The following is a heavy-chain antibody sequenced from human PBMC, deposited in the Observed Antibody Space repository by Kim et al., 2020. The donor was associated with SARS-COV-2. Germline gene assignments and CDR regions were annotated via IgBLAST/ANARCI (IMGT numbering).Heavy chain of an antibody. CDR3: AKVHYYDSSGYLDY. V-gene: IGHV3-30*18. J-gene: IGHJ4*02. CDR2: ISHDGSNK. CDR1: EFTFSSYG. Sequence: GGSLRLSCAASEFTFSSYGMHWVRQAPGKGLEWVAVISHDGSNKYYVDSVKGRFIISRDNSKNTLYLQMNSLRDEDTAVYYCAKVHYYDSSGYLDYWGQG. D-gene: IGHD3-22*01.